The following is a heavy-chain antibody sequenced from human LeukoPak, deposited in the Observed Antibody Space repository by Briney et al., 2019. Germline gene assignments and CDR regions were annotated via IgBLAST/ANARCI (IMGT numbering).Heavy chain of an antibody. CDR3: AKAGGSSSSHYYYYMDV. J-gene: IGHJ6*03. CDR2: IRYDGSNK. D-gene: IGHD6-6*01. CDR1: GFTFSSYG. Sequence: PGGSLRLSCAASGFTFSSYGMHWVRQAPGKGLEWVAFIRYDGSNKYHADSVKGRFTISRDNSKNTLYLQMNSLRAEDTAVYYCAKAGGSSSSHYYYYMDVWGKGTTVTVSS. V-gene: IGHV3-30*02.